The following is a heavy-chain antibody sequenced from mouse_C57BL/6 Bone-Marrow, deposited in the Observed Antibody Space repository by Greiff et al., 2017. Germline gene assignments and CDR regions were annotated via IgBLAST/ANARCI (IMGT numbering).Heavy chain of an antibody. D-gene: IGHD1-1*01. J-gene: IGHJ4*01. CDR1: GYAFTNYL. CDR3: AREDYYGSSP. V-gene: IGHV1-54*01. CDR2: INPGSGGT. Sequence: VQLQQSGAELVRPGTSVKVSCKASGYAFTNYLIEWVKQRPGQGLEWIGVINPGSGGTNYNEKFKGKATLTADKSSSTAYMQLSSLTSEDSAVYFCAREDYYGSSPWGQGTSVTVSS.